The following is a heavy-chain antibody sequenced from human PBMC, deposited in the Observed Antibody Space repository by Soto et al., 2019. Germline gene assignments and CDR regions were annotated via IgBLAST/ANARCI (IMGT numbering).Heavy chain of an antibody. CDR3: AKPIRAVAGNVFDY. CDR1: GFTFSGYA. J-gene: IGHJ4*02. Sequence: PGGSLRLSCAASGFTFSGYAMSWVRQAPGKGLEWVAALSASGFTTYYPDSVKGRFTISRDNSKNTLYLQMNSLRADDTAVYFCAKPIRAVAGNVFDYWGQGTLVTVSS. CDR2: LSASGFTT. D-gene: IGHD6-19*01. V-gene: IGHV3-23*01.